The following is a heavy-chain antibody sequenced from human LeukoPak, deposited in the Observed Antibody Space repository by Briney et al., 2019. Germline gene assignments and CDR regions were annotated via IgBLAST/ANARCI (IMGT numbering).Heavy chain of an antibody. Sequence: GGSLSLSCAASGFTVSSNYMSWVRQAPGKGLEWVSVIYSGGSTYYADSVKGRFTISRDNSKNTLYLQMNSLRAEDTAVYYCARSLRFLEWFYFDYWGQGTLVTVSS. CDR3: ARSLRFLEWFYFDY. CDR1: GFTVSSNY. D-gene: IGHD3-3*01. J-gene: IGHJ4*02. V-gene: IGHV3-53*01. CDR2: IYSGGST.